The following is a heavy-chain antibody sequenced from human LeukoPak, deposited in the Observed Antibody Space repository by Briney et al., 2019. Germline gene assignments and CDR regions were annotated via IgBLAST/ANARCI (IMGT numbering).Heavy chain of an antibody. CDR2: ISGSGGNT. V-gene: IGHV3-23*01. CDR1: GFTFSSYA. CDR3: AKEHYGSGMTTFDY. Sequence: PGGSLRLSCAASGFTFSSYAMTWVRQAPGKGLEWVSGISGSGGNTYYSDSVRGRFTISRDNSKNTLSLQMNSLRAEDTAVYYCAKEHYGSGMTTFDYWGQGTLVTVSS. J-gene: IGHJ4*02. D-gene: IGHD3-10*01.